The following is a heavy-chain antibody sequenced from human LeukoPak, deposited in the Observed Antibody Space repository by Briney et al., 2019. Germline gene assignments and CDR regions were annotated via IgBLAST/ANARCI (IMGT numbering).Heavy chain of an antibody. V-gene: IGHV4-34*01. CDR2: INHSGST. Sequence: PSETLSLTCAVYGGSFSGYYWSWIRQPPGKGLEWIGEINHSGSTNYNPSLKSRVTISVDTSKNQFSLKLSSVTAADTAVYYCARAEYDAFDIWGQGTMVTVSS. CDR1: GGSFSGYY. CDR3: ARAEYDAFDI. D-gene: IGHD3-10*01. J-gene: IGHJ3*02.